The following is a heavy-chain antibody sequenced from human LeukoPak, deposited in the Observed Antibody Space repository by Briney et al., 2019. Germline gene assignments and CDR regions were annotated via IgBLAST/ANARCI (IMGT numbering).Heavy chain of an antibody. CDR1: GGSISSYY. D-gene: IGHD1-26*01. Sequence: SETLSLTCTVSGGSISSYYWSWIRQPPGKGLEWVGYIYYSGSTNYNPSLKSRVTISVDTSKNQFSLKLSSVTAADTAVYYCARSIVGAQLYFDYWGQGTLVTVSS. CDR2: IYYSGST. J-gene: IGHJ4*02. V-gene: IGHV4-59*01. CDR3: ARSIVGAQLYFDY.